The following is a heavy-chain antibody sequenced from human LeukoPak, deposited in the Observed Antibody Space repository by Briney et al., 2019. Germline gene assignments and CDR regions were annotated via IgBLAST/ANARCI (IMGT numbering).Heavy chain of an antibody. Sequence: SETLSLTCSVSGGSISTYYWIWIRQLPGKGLESIGYTSFVGSTTYNPSVKSRVTISVDTSKNQFSLKLNSVTAADTAVYYCARASGSWSPPDHWGQGTLVTVS. D-gene: IGHD3-10*01. CDR1: GGSISTYY. CDR3: ARASGSWSPPDH. J-gene: IGHJ4*02. V-gene: IGHV4-59*01. CDR2: TSFVGST.